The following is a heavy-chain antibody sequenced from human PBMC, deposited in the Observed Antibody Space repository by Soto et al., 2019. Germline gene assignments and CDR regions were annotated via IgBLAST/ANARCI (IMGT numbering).Heavy chain of an antibody. Sequence: GASVKVSCKASGYTFTSYGISWVRQAPGQGLEWMGWISAYNGNTNYAQKLQGRVTMTTDTSTSTAYMELRSLRSDDTAVYYCARDFSLRYYDILTGYPGHWGQGTLVTVSS. CDR1: GYTFTSYG. CDR2: ISAYNGNT. V-gene: IGHV1-18*01. J-gene: IGHJ4*02. D-gene: IGHD3-9*01. CDR3: ARDFSLRYYDILTGYPGH.